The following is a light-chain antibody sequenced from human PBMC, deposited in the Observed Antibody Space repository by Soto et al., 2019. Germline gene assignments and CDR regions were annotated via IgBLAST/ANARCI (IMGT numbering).Light chain of an antibody. CDR3: QQFGSSQQVT. CDR1: QSVNSSY. V-gene: IGKV3-20*01. Sequence: EIVLTQSPGTLSLSPGERATLSCRASQSVNSSYLAWYQQKPGQAPRLLIYGASSRATGIPDRFNGSGSGTDFTLTISRLEPEDFAVYYCQQFGSSQQVTFGGGTKVEIK. CDR2: GAS. J-gene: IGKJ4*01.